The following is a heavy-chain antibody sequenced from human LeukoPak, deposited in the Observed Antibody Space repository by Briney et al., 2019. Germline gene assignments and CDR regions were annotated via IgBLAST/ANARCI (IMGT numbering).Heavy chain of an antibody. CDR2: IKQDGSEK. V-gene: IGHV3-7*03. CDR1: GFTFNNYW. D-gene: IGHD3-3*01. Sequence: QPGGSLRLSCAASGFTFNNYWMHWVRQAPGKGLEWVANIKQDGSEKYYVDSVRGRFTISRDNAKNSLYLQMNSLRVDDTAVYYCARMYYDFWSGYYQDYWGQGTLVTVSS. J-gene: IGHJ4*02. CDR3: ARMYYDFWSGYYQDY.